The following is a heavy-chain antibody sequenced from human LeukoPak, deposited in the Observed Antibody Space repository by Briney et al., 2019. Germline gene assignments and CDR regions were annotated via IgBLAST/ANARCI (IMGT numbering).Heavy chain of an antibody. D-gene: IGHD1-20*01. CDR3: TKDLTGKYDY. CDR2: INEDGSIT. J-gene: IGHJ4*02. Sequence: PGGSLRLSCAASGFTFSSYWMHWVRQVPGKGLVWVSRINEDGSITSYADSVKGRFTISRDNAKNTLYLQMNSLRAEDTAVYYCTKDLTGKYDYWGQGTLVTVSS. CDR1: GFTFSSYW. V-gene: IGHV3-74*01.